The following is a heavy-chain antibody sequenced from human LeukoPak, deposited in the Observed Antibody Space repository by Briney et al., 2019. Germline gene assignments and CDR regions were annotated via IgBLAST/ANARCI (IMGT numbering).Heavy chain of an antibody. CDR1: GGSISSYY. Sequence: SETLSLTCTVSGGSISSYYWSWIRQPAGKGLEWIGRIYTSGSTNYNPSLKSRVTMSVDTSKNQFSLKLSSVTAADTAVYYCASHIVVVKKYYYYYYYMDVWGKGTTVTVSS. CDR3: ASHIVVVKKYYYYYYYMDV. J-gene: IGHJ6*03. CDR2: IYTSGST. V-gene: IGHV4-4*07. D-gene: IGHD2-21*01.